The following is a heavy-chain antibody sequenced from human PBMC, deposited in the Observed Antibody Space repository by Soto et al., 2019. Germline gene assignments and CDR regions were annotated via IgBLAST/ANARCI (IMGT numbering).Heavy chain of an antibody. D-gene: IGHD3-10*01. J-gene: IGHJ3*02. V-gene: IGHV4-59*01. CDR2: IYYSGST. CDR1: GGSISSYY. CDR3: ARVWGGTFDI. Sequence: SETLSLTCTVSGGSISSYYWSWIRQPPGKGLEWIGYIYYSGSTNYNPSLKSRVTISVDTSKNQFSLKLSSVTAADTAVYYCARVWGGTFDIWGQGTMVTVSS.